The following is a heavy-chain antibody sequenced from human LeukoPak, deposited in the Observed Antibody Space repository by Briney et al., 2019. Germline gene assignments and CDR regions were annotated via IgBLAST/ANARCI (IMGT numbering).Heavy chain of an antibody. V-gene: IGHV4-59*01. CDR2: IYNSGST. CDR3: ARDRYCSSTSCYKDYGMDV. Sequence: SETLSLTCTVSGGSISSYYWSWIRQPPGKGLEWIGHIYNSGSTSYNPSLNSRVTISLDTSKNQFSLKLSSVTAADTAVYYCARDRYCSSTSCYKDYGMDVWGKGTTVTVSS. J-gene: IGHJ6*04. D-gene: IGHD2-2*02. CDR1: GGSISSYY.